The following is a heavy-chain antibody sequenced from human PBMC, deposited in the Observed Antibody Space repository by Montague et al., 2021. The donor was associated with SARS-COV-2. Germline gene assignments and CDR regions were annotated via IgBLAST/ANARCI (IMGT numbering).Heavy chain of an antibody. D-gene: IGHD6-13*01. V-gene: IGHV4-59*08. CDR3: ARHRGSGSSWFDS. J-gene: IGHJ5*01. Sequence: SETLSLTCSVSGGSISTYYWSWIRQPPGKRLEWIGYIYYSGSTNYNPSLKSRVTISVDTSKNQFSLKVRSVTAADTAVYYCARHRGSGSSWFDSWGQGALVTVSS. CDR1: GGSISTYY. CDR2: IYYSGST.